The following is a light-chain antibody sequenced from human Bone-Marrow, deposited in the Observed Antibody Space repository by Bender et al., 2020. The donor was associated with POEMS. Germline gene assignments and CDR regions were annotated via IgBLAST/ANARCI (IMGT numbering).Light chain of an antibody. CDR3: QSYDSDLNGWV. Sequence: QSVLTQPPSVSGAPGQTVTITCTGTSSNIGAGYDVQWYQQLPGTAPKLLIFADDNRPSEIPDRFSGSQSGTSASLAITGLQSEDEAAYFCQSYDSDLNGWVFGGGTKLTVL. V-gene: IGLV1-40*01. J-gene: IGLJ3*02. CDR1: SSNIGAGYD. CDR2: ADD.